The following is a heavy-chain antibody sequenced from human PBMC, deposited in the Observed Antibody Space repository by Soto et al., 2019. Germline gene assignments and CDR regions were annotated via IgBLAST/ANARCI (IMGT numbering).Heavy chain of an antibody. Sequence: AGGSLRLSCAASGFTFSSYWLHWVRQAPGEGLVWVPRINSDGSSTRYADSVKGRFTISRDNAKNTLYLQMNNLRAEDTAVYYCATQIAAGGGGWGQGTLVTVYS. J-gene: IGHJ4*02. CDR1: GFTFSSYW. CDR3: ATQIAAGGGG. CDR2: INSDGSST. D-gene: IGHD6-13*01. V-gene: IGHV3-74*01.